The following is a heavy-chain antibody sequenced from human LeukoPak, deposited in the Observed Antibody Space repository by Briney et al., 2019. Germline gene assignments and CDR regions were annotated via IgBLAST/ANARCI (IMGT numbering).Heavy chain of an antibody. J-gene: IGHJ4*02. D-gene: IGHD6-19*01. CDR3: ASFNPPSIAVAGTRN. CDR1: GFTFSSYS. Sequence: TGGSLRLSCAASGFTFSSYSMNWVRQAPGKGLEWVSSISSSRSYIYYPDSVKGRFTISRDNAKNSLYLQMNRLRAEDTAVYYCASFNPPSIAVAGTRNWGQGTLVTVSS. V-gene: IGHV3-21*01. CDR2: ISSSRSYI.